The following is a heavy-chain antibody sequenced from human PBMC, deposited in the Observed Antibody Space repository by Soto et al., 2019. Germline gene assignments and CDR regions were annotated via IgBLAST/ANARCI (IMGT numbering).Heavy chain of an antibody. D-gene: IGHD7-27*01. CDR3: ARLTTIITGAFDD. CDR1: GASIGSGSYY. CDR2: IYDSGRT. Sequence: SEALSLTCTVSGASIGSGSYYWSWIRQYPGEGLVWIGHIYDSGRTYYNPSLESRVSISIDTSKNEFSLTLTSVTAADTAVYYCARLTTIITGAFDDWGLGTVVTVSS. J-gene: IGHJ4*02. V-gene: IGHV4-31*03.